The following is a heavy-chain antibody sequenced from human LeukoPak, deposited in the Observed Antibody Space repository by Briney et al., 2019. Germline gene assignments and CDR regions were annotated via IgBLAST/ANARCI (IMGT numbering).Heavy chain of an antibody. CDR2: IRYDGTKT. Sequence: PGGSLRLSCIGSTFTFSDYGMHWVRQAPGKGLEWVAFIRYDGTKTYYADSAKGRFTISRDNSKNALYLEMNSLRAEDTAMYYCAKDVDTVMDWANDAFDVWGQGTMVTVSS. CDR3: AKDVDTVMDWANDAFDV. D-gene: IGHD5-18*01. J-gene: IGHJ3*01. CDR1: TFTFSDYG. V-gene: IGHV3-30*02.